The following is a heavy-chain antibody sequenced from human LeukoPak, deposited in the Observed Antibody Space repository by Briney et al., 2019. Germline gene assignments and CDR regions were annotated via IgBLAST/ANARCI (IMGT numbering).Heavy chain of an antibody. V-gene: IGHV1-69*01. CDR1: GGTFSSYA. CDR3: ARDEREQQLGSY. CDR2: IIPIFGTA. D-gene: IGHD6-13*01. Sequence: GSSVKVSCKASGGTFSSYAISWVRQAPGQGLEWMGGIIPIFGTANYAQKFQGRVTTTADESTSTAYMELSSLRSEDTAVYYCARDEREQQLGSYWGQGTLVTVSS. J-gene: IGHJ4*02.